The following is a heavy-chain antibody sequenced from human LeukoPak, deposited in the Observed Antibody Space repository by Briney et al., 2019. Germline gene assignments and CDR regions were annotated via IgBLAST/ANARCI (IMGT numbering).Heavy chain of an antibody. V-gene: IGHV4-59*01. Sequence: SETLSLTCTVSGGSISSYYWSWIRQPPGKGLEWIGYIYYSGSTNYNPSLKSRVTISVDTSKNQFSLKLSSVTAADTAVYYCARDGGYCSGGSCVDAFGIWGQGTMVTVSS. CDR2: IYYSGST. D-gene: IGHD2-15*01. CDR3: ARDGGYCSGGSCVDAFGI. CDR1: GGSISSYY. J-gene: IGHJ3*02.